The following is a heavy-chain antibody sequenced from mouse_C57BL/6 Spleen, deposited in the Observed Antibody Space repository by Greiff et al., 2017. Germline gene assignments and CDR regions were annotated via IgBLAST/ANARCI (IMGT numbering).Heavy chain of an antibody. J-gene: IGHJ2*01. D-gene: IGHD2-2*01. CDR3: ARSTMVTLDY. CDR2: IYPGDGDT. V-gene: IGHV1-80*01. CDR1: GYAFSSYW. Sequence: VKLVESGAELVKPGASVKISCKASGYAFSSYWMNWVKQRPGKGLEWIGQIYPGDGDTNYNGKFKGKATLTADKSSSTAYMQLSSLTSEDSAVYFCARSTMVTLDYWGQGTTLTVSS.